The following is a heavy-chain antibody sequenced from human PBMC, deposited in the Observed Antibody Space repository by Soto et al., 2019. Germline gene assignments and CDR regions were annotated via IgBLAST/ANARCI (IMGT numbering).Heavy chain of an antibody. J-gene: IGHJ3*02. V-gene: IGHV4-59*01. D-gene: IGHD3-3*01. Sequence: PAETLSLTCTVSGGSISSYYWSWIRQPPGKGLEWIGYTYYSGSTNYNPSLKSRVTISVDTSKNQFSLKLSSVTAADTAVYYCARNGGKYYDFWSGPHDAFDIWGQGTMVTVSS. CDR3: ARNGGKYYDFWSGPHDAFDI. CDR2: TYYSGST. CDR1: GGSISSYY.